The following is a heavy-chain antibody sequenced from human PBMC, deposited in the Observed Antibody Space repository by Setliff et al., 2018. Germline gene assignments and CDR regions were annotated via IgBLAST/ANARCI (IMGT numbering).Heavy chain of an antibody. D-gene: IGHD2-15*01. V-gene: IGHV3-33*08. J-gene: IGHJ4*02. CDR3: ARTCSGSTCNAGLDY. CDR2: VWDDGGNK. CDR1: GFTFSTYR. Sequence: GGSLRLSCAASGFTFSTYRMHWVRQAPGKGLEWVAVVWDDGGNKYHADSVEGRFTISRDNSKNTLYLQMNSLRPEDTAVYYCARTCSGSTCNAGLDYWGQGTPVTVSS.